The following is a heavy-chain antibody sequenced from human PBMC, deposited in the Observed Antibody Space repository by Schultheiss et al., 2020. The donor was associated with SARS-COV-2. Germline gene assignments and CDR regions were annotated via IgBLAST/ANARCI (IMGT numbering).Heavy chain of an antibody. V-gene: IGHV4-59*01. J-gene: IGHJ6*02. Sequence: SETLSLTCTVSGGSISSYYWSWIRQPPGKGLEWIGYIYYSGSTNYNPSLKSRVTISVDTSKNQFSLKLSSVTAADTAVYYCARAPDYGDYVRDYYYYYGMDVWGQGTTVTVSS. CDR2: IYYSGST. CDR1: GGSISSYY. CDR3: ARAPDYGDYVRDYYYYYGMDV. D-gene: IGHD4-17*01.